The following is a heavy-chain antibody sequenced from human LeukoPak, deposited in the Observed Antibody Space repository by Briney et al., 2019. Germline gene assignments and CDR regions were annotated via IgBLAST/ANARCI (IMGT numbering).Heavy chain of an antibody. D-gene: IGHD6-13*01. CDR1: GGSISSYY. CDR2: IFYSGIT. J-gene: IGHJ4*02. V-gene: IGHV4-59*01. CDR3: ARAPHPDSSNWYFDY. Sequence: PSETLSLTRIVSGGSISSYYWSWIRQPPGKGLECIGYIFYSGITTYNPSLQSRVTISVDTSKDQISLKLTSVTAADTAVYYCARAPHPDSSNWYFDYWGQGILVTVSS.